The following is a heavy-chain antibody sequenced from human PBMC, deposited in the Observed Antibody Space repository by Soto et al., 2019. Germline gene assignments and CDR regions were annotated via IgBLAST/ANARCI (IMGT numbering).Heavy chain of an antibody. J-gene: IGHJ4*02. CDR1: GFTFSTYT. D-gene: IGHD5-12*01. Sequence: EVQLVESGGGLVKPGGSLRLSCAASGFTFSTYTMNWVRQAPGKGLEWVSSISSSSSYIYYAYSVKGRFTISRDNAKNSLYLQMNSLRAEDTAVYFCASISRWLTEYWGQGTLVTVSS. CDR2: ISSSSSYI. V-gene: IGHV3-21*01. CDR3: ASISRWLTEY.